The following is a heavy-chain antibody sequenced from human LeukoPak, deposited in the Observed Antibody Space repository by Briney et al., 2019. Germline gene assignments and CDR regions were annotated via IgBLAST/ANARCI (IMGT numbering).Heavy chain of an antibody. Sequence: PGGSLRLSCAASGFTFSSYSMTWVRQAPGKGLEWVSSISSSSSYIYYADSVKGRFTISRDNAKNSLYLQMNSLRAEDTAVYYCARLSVVVAATILDYWGQGTLVTVSS. CDR3: ARLSVVVAATILDY. J-gene: IGHJ4*02. D-gene: IGHD2-15*01. CDR2: ISSSSSYI. CDR1: GFTFSSYS. V-gene: IGHV3-21*01.